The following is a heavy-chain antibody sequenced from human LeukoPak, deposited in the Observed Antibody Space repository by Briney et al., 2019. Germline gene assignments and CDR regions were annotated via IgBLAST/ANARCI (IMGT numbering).Heavy chain of an antibody. V-gene: IGHV4-34*01. CDR3: ARRLNYYGSGSYYNSGLLDY. J-gene: IGHJ4*02. D-gene: IGHD3-10*01. Sequence: SETLSLTCAVYGGSFSGYYWSWIRQPPGKGLEWIGEINHSGSTNYNPSLKSRVTISVDTSKNQFSLKLSSVTAADTAVYYCARRLNYYGSGSYYNSGLLDYWGQGTLVTVSS. CDR2: INHSGST. CDR1: GGSFSGYY.